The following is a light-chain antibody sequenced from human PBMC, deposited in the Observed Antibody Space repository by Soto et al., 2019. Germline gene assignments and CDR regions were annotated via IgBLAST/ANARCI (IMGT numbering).Light chain of an antibody. CDR1: QNIHTN. V-gene: IGKV3-15*01. Sequence: EIVMTQSPATLSVSPVERATLSCRAGQNIHTNLAWYQQKPGQAPRLLFYGASTGATGLPARFSGSGSGTVFTLTIGSLEPEDSAVYYCQQRNIWPPVTFGQGTRLEI. CDR3: QQRNIWPPVT. J-gene: IGKJ5*01. CDR2: GAS.